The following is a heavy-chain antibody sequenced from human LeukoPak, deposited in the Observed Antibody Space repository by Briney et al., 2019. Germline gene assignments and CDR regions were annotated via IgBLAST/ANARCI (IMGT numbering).Heavy chain of an antibody. V-gene: IGHV4-38-2*02. J-gene: IGHJ3*01. CDR1: GYSTSNGYY. Sequence: SETLSLTCNVSGYSTSNGYYWGWIRQPPGKGLEWIGNIYYDGSTYYNPSLKSRVTILIDTSKNQLSLKLTSVTAADTAIYYCARDFRGYCSSTGCYRVAFDFWGQGTMVTVSS. CDR2: IYYDGST. CDR3: ARDFRGYCSSTGCYRVAFDF. D-gene: IGHD2-2*01.